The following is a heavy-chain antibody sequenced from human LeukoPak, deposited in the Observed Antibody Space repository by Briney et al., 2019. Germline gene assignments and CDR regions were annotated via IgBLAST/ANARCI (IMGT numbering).Heavy chain of an antibody. D-gene: IGHD6-13*01. V-gene: IGHV1-69*06. CDR3: AVSIAAAVLLPLIDY. CDR2: IIPIFGTA. J-gene: IGHJ4*02. CDR1: GGTFSSYA. Sequence: SVKVSCKASGGTFSSYAISWVRQAPGQGLEWMGGIIPIFGTANYAQKSQGRVTITADKSTSTAYMELSSLRSEDTAVYYCAVSIAAAVLLPLIDYWGQGTLVTVSS.